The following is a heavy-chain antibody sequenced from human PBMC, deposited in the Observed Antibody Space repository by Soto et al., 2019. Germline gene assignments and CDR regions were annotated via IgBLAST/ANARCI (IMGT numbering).Heavy chain of an antibody. D-gene: IGHD3-3*01. J-gene: IGHJ5*02. Sequence: QVQLQESGAGLVKPSQTLSLTCTVSGASVRSGGYYWSWIRQHPGKGLEWIGYIYYRGNADYNSSLKSRLTISVDTSKNQFSLELTSVTAADTAVYYCARLFWSGDVFFDPWGQGTLVTVSS. V-gene: IGHV4-31*03. CDR1: GASVRSGGYY. CDR2: IYYRGNA. CDR3: ARLFWSGDVFFDP.